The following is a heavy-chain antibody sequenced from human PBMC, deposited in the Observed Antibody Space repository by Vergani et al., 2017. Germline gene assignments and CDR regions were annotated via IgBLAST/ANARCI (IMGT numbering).Heavy chain of an antibody. D-gene: IGHD1-26*01. J-gene: IGHJ6*03. Sequence: QVQLVQSGAEVKKPGASVKVSCKASGYTFTSYYMHWVRQAPGQGLEWMGIINPSGGSTSYAQKFQGRVTITADESTSTAYMELSSLRSEDTAVYYCATLYSGSYLYYYYYMDVWGKGTTVTVSS. CDR2: INPSGGST. CDR3: ATLYSGSYLYYYYYMDV. CDR1: GYTFTSYY. V-gene: IGHV1-46*01.